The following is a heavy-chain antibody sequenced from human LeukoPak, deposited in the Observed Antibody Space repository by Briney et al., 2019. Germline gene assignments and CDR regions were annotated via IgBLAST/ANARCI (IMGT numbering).Heavy chain of an antibody. CDR3: ARALMAYYDILTGYYNISPFDY. D-gene: IGHD3-9*01. Sequence: SVKVSCKASGGTFSSYAVSWVRQAPGQGLEWMGGIIPIFGTANYAQKFQGRVTITADESTSTAYMELSSLRSEDTAVYYCARALMAYYDILTGYYNISPFDYWGQGTLVTVSS. CDR1: GGTFSSYA. CDR2: IIPIFGTA. V-gene: IGHV1-69*13. J-gene: IGHJ4*02.